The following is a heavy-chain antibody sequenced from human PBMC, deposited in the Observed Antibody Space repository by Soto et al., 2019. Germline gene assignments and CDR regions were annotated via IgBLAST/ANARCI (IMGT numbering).Heavy chain of an antibody. CDR2: INPNSGRT. Sequence: QVQLVQSGAEVKKPGASVKVSCKASGYAFSQFYIHWMRQAPGQGLEWMGWINPNSGRTKFAQNFQGWVTMTRDTSMKTVYMELSSLISDATALYYGARESGGTTATLDYSYFYMDFWGKGTTVTVSS. D-gene: IGHD4-17*01. CDR1: GYAFSQFY. CDR3: ARESGGTTATLDYSYFYMDF. V-gene: IGHV1-2*04. J-gene: IGHJ6*03.